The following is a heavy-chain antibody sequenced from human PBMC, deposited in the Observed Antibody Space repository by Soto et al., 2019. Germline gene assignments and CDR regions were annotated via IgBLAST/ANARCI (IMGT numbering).Heavy chain of an antibody. CDR1: GGSFSGYY. J-gene: IGHJ6*02. V-gene: IGHV4-34*01. D-gene: IGHD2-15*01. Sequence: PSETLSLTCAVYGGSFSGYYWSWIRQPPGKGLEWIGEINHSGRTNYNPSLKSRVTISVDTSKNQFSLKLSSVTAADTAVYYRARGGYCSGGSCHTTGMDVWGQGTTVTVSS. CDR3: ARGGYCSGGSCHTTGMDV. CDR2: INHSGRT.